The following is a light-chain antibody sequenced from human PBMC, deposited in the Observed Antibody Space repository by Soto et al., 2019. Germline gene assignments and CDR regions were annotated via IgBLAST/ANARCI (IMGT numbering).Light chain of an antibody. CDR3: CSYAGSYVYV. V-gene: IGLV2-11*01. J-gene: IGLJ1*01. CDR1: SIDVGGYNY. Sequence: QSVLTQPRSVSGSPGQSVSISCTGTSIDVGGYNYVSWYQQHPGKAPKLMLHDVSKRPSGVPDRFSGSKSGNTASLTISGLQAEDEADYYCCSYAGSYVYVFXTGTKVTVL. CDR2: DVS.